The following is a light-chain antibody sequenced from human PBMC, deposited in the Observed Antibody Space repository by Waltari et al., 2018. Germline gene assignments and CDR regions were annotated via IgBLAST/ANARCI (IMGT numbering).Light chain of an antibody. J-gene: IGLJ2*01. Sequence: QSALTQPASVSGSPGQSITISCTGTSSDVGFYDFVSWFQQHPGKAPKVMISKVNNRPHGVSHLFPGSKSGNTASLTVSGLQAEDEADYYCSSHTTIASHVIFGGGTKVTVL. CDR1: SSDVGFYDF. CDR2: KVN. CDR3: SSHTTIASHVI. V-gene: IGLV2-14*01.